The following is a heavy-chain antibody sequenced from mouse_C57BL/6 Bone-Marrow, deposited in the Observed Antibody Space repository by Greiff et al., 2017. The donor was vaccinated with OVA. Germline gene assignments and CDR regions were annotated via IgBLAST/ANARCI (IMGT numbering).Heavy chain of an antibody. CDR3: AYYGSSHWYFDV. CDR2: INPNYGTT. Sequence: VQLQQSGPELVMPGASVKISCKASGYSFTDYNMNWVKQSNGKSLEWIGVINPNYGTTSYNQKFKGKATLTVDQSSSTAYMQLNSLTSEDSAVYYCAYYGSSHWYFDVWGTGTTVTVSS. D-gene: IGHD1-1*01. V-gene: IGHV1-39*01. CDR1: GYSFTDYN. J-gene: IGHJ1*03.